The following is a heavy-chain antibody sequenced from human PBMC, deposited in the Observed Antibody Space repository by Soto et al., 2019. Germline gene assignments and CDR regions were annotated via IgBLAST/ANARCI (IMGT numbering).Heavy chain of an antibody. CDR1: GGSISSSSYY. D-gene: IGHD7-27*01. CDR2: IYYSGST. Sequence: SETLSLTCTVSGGSISSSSYYWGWIRQPPGKGLEWIGSIYYSGSTYYNPSLKSRVTISKATSKNQFPLKLSSVTAADTAVYYCARHCHWDLNYFDYWGQGTLVTVSS. V-gene: IGHV4-39*01. J-gene: IGHJ4*02. CDR3: ARHCHWDLNYFDY.